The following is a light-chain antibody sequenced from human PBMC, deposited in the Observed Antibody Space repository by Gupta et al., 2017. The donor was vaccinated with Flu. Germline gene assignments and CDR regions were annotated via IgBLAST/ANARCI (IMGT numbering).Light chain of an antibody. Sequence: QMTQSPSTLSASVGDRVTITCRASQSIGDWLAWYQQKPGKAPNLLIHKASTYGSGVPSRFSGGGSGTDFTLTISSLQPEDFGTYFCQQENSYPYTFGLGTKIEI. CDR3: QQENSYPYT. CDR1: QSIGDW. V-gene: IGKV1-5*03. CDR2: KAS. J-gene: IGKJ2*01.